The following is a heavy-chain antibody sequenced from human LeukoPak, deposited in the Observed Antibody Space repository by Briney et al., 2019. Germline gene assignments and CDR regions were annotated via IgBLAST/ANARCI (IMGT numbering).Heavy chain of an antibody. D-gene: IGHD2-15*01. CDR3: ARDIVCLQLAC. V-gene: IGHV3-7*01. CDR1: GFAFSNYW. CDR2: IGKDGSEK. Sequence: GGSLRLSCAASGFAFSNYWMIWVRQAPGKGLAWVASIGKDGSEKSYVDSVKGPFAISRGNGRSSVYLPMCRLSVKDTTVYYCARDIVCLQLACWGQRSLVT. J-gene: IGHJ4*02.